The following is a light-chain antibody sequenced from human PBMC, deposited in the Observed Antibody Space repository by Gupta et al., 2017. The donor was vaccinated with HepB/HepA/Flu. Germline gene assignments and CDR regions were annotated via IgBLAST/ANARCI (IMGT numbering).Light chain of an antibody. J-gene: IGKJ1*01. Sequence: EVVMTQSPAPLSVSPGESATLSCRASQSVSTNLAWYQQKPGQAPRLLIYGTFTRATGVPPRFSGSGSGTEFTLTISYLQSEDFAVYFCQQYNNWPPWTFGQGTKVEIK. CDR1: QSVSTN. V-gene: IGKV3-15*01. CDR3: QQYNNWPPWT. CDR2: GTF.